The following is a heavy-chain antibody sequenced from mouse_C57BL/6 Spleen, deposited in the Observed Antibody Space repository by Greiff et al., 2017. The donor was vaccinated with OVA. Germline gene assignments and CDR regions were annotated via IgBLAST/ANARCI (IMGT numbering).Heavy chain of an antibody. V-gene: IGHV5-6*01. CDR2: ISSGGSYT. CDR3: ARGDYYGSSYGEDY. CDR1: GFTFSSYG. J-gene: IGHJ2*01. Sequence: EVQRVESGGDLVKPGGSLKLSCAASGFTFSSYGMSWVRQTPDKRLEWVATISSGGSYTYYPDSVKGRFTISRDNAKNTLYLQMSSLKSEDTAMYYCARGDYYGSSYGEDYWGQGTTLTVSS. D-gene: IGHD1-1*01.